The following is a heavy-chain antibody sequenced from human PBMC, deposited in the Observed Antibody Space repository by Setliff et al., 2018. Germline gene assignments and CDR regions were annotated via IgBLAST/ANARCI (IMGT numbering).Heavy chain of an antibody. CDR3: ARYGTEYGDYEIPGDV. V-gene: IGHV4-34*01. J-gene: IGHJ6*04. D-gene: IGHD4-17*01. CDR1: GGSFSGYY. CDR2: INHSGSS. Sequence: SETLSLTCAVYGGSFSGYYWTWIRQPPGKGLEWIGEINHSGSSNNNPSLKGRVSISVDTSKKQFYLKLTSVTAADTAVYYCARYGTEYGDYEIPGDVWGKGNPGHRLL.